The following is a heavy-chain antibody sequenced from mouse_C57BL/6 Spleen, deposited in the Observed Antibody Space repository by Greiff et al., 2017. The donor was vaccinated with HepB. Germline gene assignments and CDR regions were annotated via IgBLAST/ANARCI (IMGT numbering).Heavy chain of an antibody. CDR1: GYTFTSYW. CDR3: ARAGEYYGSRYFDV. D-gene: IGHD1-1*01. J-gene: IGHJ1*03. Sequence: QVQLQQPGAELVRPGSSVKLSCKASGYTFTSYWMHWVKQRPIQGLEWIGNIDPSDSETHYNQKFKDKATLTVDKASSTAYMQLSSLTSEDSAVYYGARAGEYYGSRYFDVWGTGTTVTVSS. V-gene: IGHV1-52*01. CDR2: IDPSDSET.